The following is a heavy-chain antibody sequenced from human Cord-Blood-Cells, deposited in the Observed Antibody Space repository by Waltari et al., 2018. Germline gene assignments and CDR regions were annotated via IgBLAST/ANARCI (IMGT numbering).Heavy chain of an antibody. CDR2: IIRIFGKA. J-gene: IGHJ2*01. CDR1: GGTFSSYV. CDR3: AIGTARTLWYFDL. V-gene: IGHV1-69*18. Sequence: QVQLVQSGAEVKKPGSSVKVSCKASGGTFSSYVISWVRQAPGQGLEWMGRIIRIFGKANKAQKSQGRVPMTADEATSTAYMALSMLQSADTAVDDCAIGTARTLWYFDLRGRGTLVTVSS. D-gene: IGHD1-1*01.